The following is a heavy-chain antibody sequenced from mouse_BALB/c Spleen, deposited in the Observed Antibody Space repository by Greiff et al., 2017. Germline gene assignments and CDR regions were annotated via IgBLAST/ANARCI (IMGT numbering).Heavy chain of an antibody. CDR1: GFTFSSYG. J-gene: IGHJ4*01. V-gene: IGHV5-6*02. Sequence: EVMLVESGGDLVKPGGSLKLSCAASGFTFSSYGMSWVRQTPDKRLEWVATISSGGSYTYYPDSVKGRFTISRDNAKNTLYLQMSSLKSEDTAMYYCARLGYQYYYAMDYWGQGTSVTVSS. CDR3: ARLGYQYYYAMDY. CDR2: ISSGGSYT.